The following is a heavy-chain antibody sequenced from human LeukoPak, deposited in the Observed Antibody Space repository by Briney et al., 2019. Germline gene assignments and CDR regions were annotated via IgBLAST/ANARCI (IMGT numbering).Heavy chain of an antibody. Sequence: GESLKSSCKASGYRFSSYWIGWWLQMPGEGLEWMGSFYPGDSDVKYSPPFEGQVIISADNSISNAYLQWDSLKASDTAMYYCARGASELGTYNILTGYYYDYFDYLGQGALVTVSS. CDR1: GYRFSSYW. CDR3: ARGASELGTYNILTGYYYDYFDY. V-gene: IGHV5-51*01. CDR2: FYPGDSDV. J-gene: IGHJ4*02. D-gene: IGHD3-9*01.